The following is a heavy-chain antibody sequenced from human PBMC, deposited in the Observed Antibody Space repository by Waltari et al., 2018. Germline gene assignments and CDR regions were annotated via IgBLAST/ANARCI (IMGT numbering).Heavy chain of an antibody. CDR1: GFSLSTSGVG. CDR3: AQRGIFGVVTMGDAFDI. CDR2: IYWKDDK. V-gene: IGHV2-5*01. J-gene: IGHJ3*02. D-gene: IGHD3-3*01. Sequence: QITLKESGPTLVKPTQTLTLTCTFSGFSLSTSGVGGGWIRQPPGKALEWLALIYWKDDKRYSPSLKRRLPITKDTSKTQVVLTMTNMDPLDTATYYCAQRGIFGVVTMGDAFDIWGQGTMVTVSS.